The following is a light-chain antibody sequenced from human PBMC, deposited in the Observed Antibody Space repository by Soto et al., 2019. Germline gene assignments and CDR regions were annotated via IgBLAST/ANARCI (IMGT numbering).Light chain of an antibody. CDR2: GAS. J-gene: IGKJ2*01. CDR3: QQYDRSPST. V-gene: IGKV3-20*01. CDR1: QRVSSIY. Sequence: EIVLTQSPGTLSLSPGESATLSCRASQRVSSIYFAWYQQKPGQAPRLLIQGASNRVTGIPDRFSGRGSGTVFTLTISRLEPEDFAVYHCQQYDRSPSTFGQGTKLEMK.